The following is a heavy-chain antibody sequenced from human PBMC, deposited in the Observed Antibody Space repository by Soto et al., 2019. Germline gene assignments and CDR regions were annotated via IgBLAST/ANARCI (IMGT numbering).Heavy chain of an antibody. CDR2: VVPLLGSA. CDR1: PDTFNNYG. D-gene: IGHD1-1*01. Sequence: EQSGPEVKKPGSSVKVSCKASPDTFNNYGFSWVRQAPGQGLECVGGVVPLLGSATYAQKFQGRATISADESASTVYLDLTNLQSKDTAIFYCASGTAVARFEFWGLGTLVIDSS. V-gene: IGHV1-69*01. CDR3: ASGTAVARFEF. J-gene: IGHJ4*01.